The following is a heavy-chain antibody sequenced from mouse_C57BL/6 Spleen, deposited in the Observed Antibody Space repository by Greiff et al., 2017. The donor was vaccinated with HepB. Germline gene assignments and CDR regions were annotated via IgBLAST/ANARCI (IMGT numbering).Heavy chain of an antibody. CDR3: ARELGYYFDY. D-gene: IGHD4-1*01. V-gene: IGHV1-64*01. CDR1: GYTFTSYW. CDR2: IHPNSGST. Sequence: QVQLQQPGAELVKPGASVKLSCKASGYTFTSYWMHWVKQRPGQGLEWIGMIHPNSGSTNYNEKFKSKSTLTVDKSSSTAYMQLSSLTSEDSAVYYCARELGYYFDYWGQGTTLTVSS. J-gene: IGHJ2*01.